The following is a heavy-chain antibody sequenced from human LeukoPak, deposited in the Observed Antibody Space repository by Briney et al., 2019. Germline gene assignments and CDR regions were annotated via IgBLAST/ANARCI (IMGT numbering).Heavy chain of an antibody. Sequence: SETLSLTCTVSGGSVSSGSYYWSWIRQPPGKGLEWIGYIYYSGSTYYNPSLKSRVTISVDTSKNQFSLKLSSVTAADTAVYYCARARRYDSSGYYLGRFPPLDYWGQGTLVTVSS. J-gene: IGHJ4*02. V-gene: IGHV4-31*03. CDR3: ARARRYDSSGYYLGRFPPLDY. CDR1: GGSVSSGSYY. D-gene: IGHD3-22*01. CDR2: IYYSGST.